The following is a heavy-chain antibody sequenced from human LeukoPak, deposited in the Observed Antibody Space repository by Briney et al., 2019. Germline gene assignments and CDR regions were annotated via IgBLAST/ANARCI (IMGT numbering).Heavy chain of an antibody. J-gene: IGHJ3*02. CDR2: FDPEDGET. V-gene: IGHV1-24*01. Sequence: ASVKVSCKVSGYTLTELSMHWVRQAPGKGLEWMGGFDPEDGETIYAQKFQGRVTMTEDTSTDTAYMELSSLRSEDTAVYYCATSLDSSGYPYAFDIWGQGTMVTVSS. D-gene: IGHD3-22*01. CDR3: ATSLDSSGYPYAFDI. CDR1: GYTLTELS.